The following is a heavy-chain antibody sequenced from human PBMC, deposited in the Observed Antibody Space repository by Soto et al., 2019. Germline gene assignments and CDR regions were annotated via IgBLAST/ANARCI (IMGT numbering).Heavy chain of an antibody. D-gene: IGHD3-3*01. J-gene: IGHJ6*02. CDR1: GYTLTELS. V-gene: IGHV1-24*01. Sequence: GASVKVSCKVSGYTLTELSMHWVRQAPGKGLEWMGGFDPEDCETIYAQKFQGRVTMTEDTSTDTAYMELSSLRSEDTAVYYCATDQLFGSYYDFWSGYHASTKYYYGMDVWGQGTTVTVSS. CDR2: FDPEDCET. CDR3: ATDQLFGSYYDFWSGYHASTKYYYGMDV.